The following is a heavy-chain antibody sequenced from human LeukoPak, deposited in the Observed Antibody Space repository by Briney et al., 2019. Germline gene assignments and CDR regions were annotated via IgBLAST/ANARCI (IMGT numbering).Heavy chain of an antibody. CDR3: AKASIFGDTKYVQH. Sequence: PGGSLRLSCAASGFTFSSYAMSWVRQAPGKGLEWVSGVSSSGGSTYYTDSVKGRFTISRDNSKNTLYLQMNSLRAEDTAVYYCAKASIFGDTKYVQHWGQGTLVTVSS. V-gene: IGHV3-23*01. J-gene: IGHJ1*01. D-gene: IGHD3-3*01. CDR1: GFTFSSYA. CDR2: VSSSGGST.